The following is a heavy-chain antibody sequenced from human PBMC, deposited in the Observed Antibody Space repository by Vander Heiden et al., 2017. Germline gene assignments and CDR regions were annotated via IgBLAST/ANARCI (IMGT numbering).Heavy chain of an antibody. CDR3: ARGQNYYDSSGYSHFDY. D-gene: IGHD3-22*01. V-gene: IGHV4-34*01. CDR2: INHSGST. Sequence: QVQLQQWGAGLLKPSETLSLTCAVYGGSLSGYYWSWIRQPPGKGLEWIGEINHSGSTNYNPSLKSRVTISVDTSKNQFSLKLSSVTAADTAVYYCARGQNYYDSSGYSHFDYWGQGTLVTVSS. J-gene: IGHJ4*02. CDR1: GGSLSGYY.